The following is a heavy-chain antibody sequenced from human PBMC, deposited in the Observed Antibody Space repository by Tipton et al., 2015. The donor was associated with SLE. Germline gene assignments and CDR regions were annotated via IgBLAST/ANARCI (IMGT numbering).Heavy chain of an antibody. J-gene: IGHJ6*02. CDR3: AKTPTYCGDDCYPTEYYYYGMDV. Sequence: TLSLTCTVSGGSISSYYWSWIRQPPGKGLEWMGYIYHNGNTNYNPSLKSRVTISLDTSKNQFSLKLRSVTAADTAVYYCAKTPTYCGDDCYPTEYYYYGMDVWGQGTTVTVSS. CDR2: IYHNGNT. V-gene: IGHV4-59*07. CDR1: GGSISSYY. D-gene: IGHD2-21*01.